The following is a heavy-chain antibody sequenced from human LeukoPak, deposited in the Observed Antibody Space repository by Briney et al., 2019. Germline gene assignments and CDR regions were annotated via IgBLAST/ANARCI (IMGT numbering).Heavy chain of an antibody. CDR3: ARGYSSGWFPIDY. Sequence: KPSETLSLTCAVYGGSFSGYYWSWIRQPPGKGLEWIGEINHSGSTNYNPSLKSRVTISVDTSKNQFSLKLSSVTAADTAVYYCARGYSSGWFPIDYWGQGTLVTVSS. J-gene: IGHJ4*02. CDR2: INHSGST. CDR1: GGSFSGYY. V-gene: IGHV4-34*01. D-gene: IGHD6-19*01.